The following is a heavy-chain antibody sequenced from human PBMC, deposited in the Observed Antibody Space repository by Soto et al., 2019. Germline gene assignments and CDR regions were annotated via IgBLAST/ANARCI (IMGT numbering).Heavy chain of an antibody. D-gene: IGHD3-22*01. J-gene: IGHJ6*02. CDR1: GGTFSSYA. CDR3: ARDYYDSSGYLAYYYGMDV. V-gene: IGHV1-69*01. CDR2: IIPIFGTA. Sequence: QVQLVQSGAEVKKPGSSVKVSCKASGGTFSSYAISWVRQAPVQGLEWMGGIIPIFGTANYAQKFQGRVTITADESTSTAYMELSSLRSEDTAVYYCARDYYDSSGYLAYYYGMDVWGQGTTVTVSS.